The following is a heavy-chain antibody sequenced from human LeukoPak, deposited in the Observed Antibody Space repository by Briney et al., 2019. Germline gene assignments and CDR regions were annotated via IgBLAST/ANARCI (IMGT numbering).Heavy chain of an antibody. J-gene: IGHJ4*02. CDR3: ARESDYGDYVDY. CDR1: GGTFSSYA. Sequence: SVKVSCKASGGTFSSYAISWVGQAPGQGLEWMGRISPIFGTANYAEKFQGRVTITADKSQNTAHMALSSLRSEDTAVYYCARESDYGDYVDYWGQGTLVTVSS. V-gene: IGHV1-69*06. D-gene: IGHD4-17*01. CDR2: ISPIFGTA.